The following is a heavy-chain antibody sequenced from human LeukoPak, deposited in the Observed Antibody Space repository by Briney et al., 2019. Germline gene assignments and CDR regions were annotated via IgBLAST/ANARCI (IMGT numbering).Heavy chain of an antibody. D-gene: IGHD2-21*01. CDR3: AKDHAMAFDI. Sequence: PGGSLRLSCAASGFTFSSYGMHWVRQPPGKGLEWVAVISYDGINKYYADSVKGRFTISRDNSKNTLYLQMNSLRAEDTAVYYCAKDHAMAFDIWGQGTMVTVSS. J-gene: IGHJ3*02. V-gene: IGHV3-30*18. CDR1: GFTFSSYG. CDR2: ISYDGINK.